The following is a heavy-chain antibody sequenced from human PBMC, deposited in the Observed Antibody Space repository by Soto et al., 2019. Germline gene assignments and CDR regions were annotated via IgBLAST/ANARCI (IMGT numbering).Heavy chain of an antibody. CDR1: GGTFSSYA. CDR3: ARPRRDGYNHRTPFDY. V-gene: IGHV1-69*01. D-gene: IGHD5-12*01. J-gene: IGHJ4*02. Sequence: QVQLVQAGAEVKKPGSSVKVSCKASGGTFSSYAISWVRQAPGQGLEGMGGIIPIFGTANYAQKFQARVTITADEPTSTAYMELSSLRSEDTAVYYCARPRRDGYNHRTPFDYWGQGTLVTVSS. CDR2: IIPIFGTA.